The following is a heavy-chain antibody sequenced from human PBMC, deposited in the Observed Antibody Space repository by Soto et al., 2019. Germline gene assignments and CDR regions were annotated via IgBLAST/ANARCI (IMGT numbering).Heavy chain of an antibody. J-gene: IGHJ5*02. CDR1: GFTFSTYS. Sequence: PGGSLRLSCAASGFTFSTYSMNWVRQAPGKGLEWVAVISYDGSNKYYADSVKGRFTISRDKSENTVVLQMNSVRAEDTAVYYCARLGPYASGTYSFRHDRFDPWGQGTQVTVSS. D-gene: IGHD3-10*01. CDR3: ARLGPYASGTYSFRHDRFDP. V-gene: IGHV3-30*03. CDR2: ISYDGSNK.